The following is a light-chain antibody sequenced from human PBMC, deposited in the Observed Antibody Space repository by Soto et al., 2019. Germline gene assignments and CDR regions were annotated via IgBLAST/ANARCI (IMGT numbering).Light chain of an antibody. CDR2: DVS. J-gene: IGLJ1*01. CDR3: SSYTSSSSYV. V-gene: IGLV2-14*04. Sequence: ITNTSTGTSSDVGGYNYVSWYQQHPGKAPKLMIYDVSNRPSGVSNRFSGSKSGNTASLTISGLQAEDEADYYCSSYTSSSSYVFGTGTKVTVL. CDR1: SSDVGGYNY.